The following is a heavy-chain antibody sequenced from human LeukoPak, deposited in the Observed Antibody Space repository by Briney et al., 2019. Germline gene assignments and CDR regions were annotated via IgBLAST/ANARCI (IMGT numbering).Heavy chain of an antibody. CDR1: GFTFSSYE. CDR3: ARVNSDSSGYVGYYYYYMDV. V-gene: IGHV3-48*03. CDR2: ISSSGSTI. Sequence: PGGSLRLSCAASGFTFSSYEMNWVRQAPGKGLEWVSYISSSGSTIYYADSVKGRFTISRDNAKNSLYLQMNSLRAEDTALYHCARVNSDSSGYVGYYYYYMDVWGKGTTVTISS. D-gene: IGHD3-22*01. J-gene: IGHJ6*03.